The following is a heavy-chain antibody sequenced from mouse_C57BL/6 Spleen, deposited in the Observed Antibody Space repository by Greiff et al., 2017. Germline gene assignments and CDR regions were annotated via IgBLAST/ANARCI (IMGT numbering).Heavy chain of an antibody. J-gene: IGHJ2*01. D-gene: IGHD2-3*01. CDR2: ISSGSSTI. Sequence: EVQLVESGGGLVKPGGSLKLSCAASGFTFSDYGMHWVRQAPEKGLAWVAYISSGSSTIYYAVTVKGRFTISRDNAKNTLFLQMTSLRSEDTAMYYCARDGYYVCDYWGQGTTLTVSS. CDR1: GFTFSDYG. CDR3: ARDGYYVCDY. V-gene: IGHV5-17*01.